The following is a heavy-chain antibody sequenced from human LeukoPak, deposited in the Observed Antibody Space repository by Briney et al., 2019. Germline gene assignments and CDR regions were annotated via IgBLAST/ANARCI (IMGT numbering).Heavy chain of an antibody. CDR1: CGSINSFY. D-gene: IGHD3-10*01. V-gene: IGHV4-59*01. J-gene: IGHJ6*04. Sequence: SETLSLTCTVSCGSINSFYWGWIRQPPGGGLGWIGFIYYSGSSNYNPSLKSRVTISVDASKNQFSLWLSSVTAEDTAVYYCARLARLTLIRGVTGYHSLDVWGKGTKVTVSS. CDR3: ARLARLTLIRGVTGYHSLDV. CDR2: IYYSGSS.